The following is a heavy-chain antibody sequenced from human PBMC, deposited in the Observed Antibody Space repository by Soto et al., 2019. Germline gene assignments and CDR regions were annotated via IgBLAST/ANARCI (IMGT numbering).Heavy chain of an antibody. Sequence: GASVKVSCKASGYTFTSYGISCVRQAPGQGLEWMGWIGAYNGNTNYAQKLQGRVTMTTDTSTSTAYMELRSLRSDDTAVYYCARADGSGWYFDIDYWGQGTLVTVSS. J-gene: IGHJ4*02. CDR2: IGAYNGNT. CDR1: GYTFTSYG. CDR3: ARADGSGWYFDIDY. D-gene: IGHD6-19*01. V-gene: IGHV1-18*01.